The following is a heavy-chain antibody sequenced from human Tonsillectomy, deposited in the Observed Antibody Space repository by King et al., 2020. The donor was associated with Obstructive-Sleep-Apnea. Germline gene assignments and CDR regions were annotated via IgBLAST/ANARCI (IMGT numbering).Heavy chain of an antibody. CDR3: ARDLSGSGWYGEYYFDY. Sequence: VQLVESGGGLVQPGGSLRLSCAASGFTFSSYWMHWVRQDPGKGLVWVSRINSDGSGTSYADSVKGRFTISRDNTKNTLYLQMNSLRAEDTAVYYCARDLSGSGWYGEYYFDYWGQGALVTVSS. J-gene: IGHJ4*02. V-gene: IGHV3-74*01. D-gene: IGHD6-19*01. CDR1: GFTFSSYW. CDR2: INSDGSGT.